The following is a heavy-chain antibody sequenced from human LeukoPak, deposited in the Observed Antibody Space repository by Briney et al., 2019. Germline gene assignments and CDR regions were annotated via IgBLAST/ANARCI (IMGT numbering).Heavy chain of an antibody. CDR2: IANDGRDK. V-gene: IGHV3-30*18. D-gene: IGHD6-13*01. CDR3: AKDLSPEAAGYYFDY. J-gene: IGHJ4*02. CDR1: GFILRNYG. Sequence: GGSLRLSCAASGFILRNYGMHWVRQAPGKGLEWVSVIANDGRDKKYRDSVKGRFTISRDNSKNTVYLEINSLRPEDTAVYYCAKDLSPEAAGYYFDYWGQGTQVTVSS.